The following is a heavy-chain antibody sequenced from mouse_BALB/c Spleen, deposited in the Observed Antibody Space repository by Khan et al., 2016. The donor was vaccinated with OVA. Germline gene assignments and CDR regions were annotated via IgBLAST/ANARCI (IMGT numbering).Heavy chain of an antibody. J-gene: IGHJ1*01. V-gene: IGHV9-3-1*01. CDR1: GYTFTNYG. D-gene: IGHD1-1*02. Sequence: QIQLVQSEPELKKPGETVKISCKASGYTFTNYGMNWVKQAPGKGLKWMGWINTYTEEPTYADDFKGRFAFSLETSASTAYLQINNLKNEDTATYFCASGGYWYFDVWGAGTTVTVSS. CDR3: ASGGYWYFDV. CDR2: INTYTEEP.